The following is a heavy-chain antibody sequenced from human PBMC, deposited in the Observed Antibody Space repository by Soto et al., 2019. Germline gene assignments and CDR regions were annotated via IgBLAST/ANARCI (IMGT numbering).Heavy chain of an antibody. V-gene: IGHV3-7*01. CDR3: ARDKEGSFDY. CDR1: GFIFSSFW. CDR2: IKQDGSEK. D-gene: IGHD2-15*01. Sequence: GGSLRLSCAASGFIFSSFWMTWVRQVPGKGLEWVANIKQDGSEKYYVDSVKGRFTISRDNAKNSLYLQMNSLRAEDTAVYYCARDKEGSFDYWGQGTLVTVSS. J-gene: IGHJ4*02.